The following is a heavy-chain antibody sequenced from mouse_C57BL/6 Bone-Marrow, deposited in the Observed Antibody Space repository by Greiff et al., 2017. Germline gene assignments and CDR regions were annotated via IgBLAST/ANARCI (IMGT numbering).Heavy chain of an antibody. Sequence: VQLQQSGPELVKPGASVKIPCKASGYTFTDYNMDWVKQSHGKSLEWIGDINPNNGGTIYNQKFKGKATLTVDKSSSTAYMELRSLTSEDTAVYYCARRTGPWFAYWGQGTLVTVSA. D-gene: IGHD4-1*01. V-gene: IGHV1-18*01. CDR1: GYTFTDYN. CDR3: ARRTGPWFAY. J-gene: IGHJ3*01. CDR2: INPNNGGT.